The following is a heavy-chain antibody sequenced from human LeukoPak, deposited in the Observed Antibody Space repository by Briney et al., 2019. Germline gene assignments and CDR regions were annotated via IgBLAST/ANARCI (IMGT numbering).Heavy chain of an antibody. CDR1: GFTFSSYS. D-gene: IGHD3-10*01. CDR2: ISSSSSYI. J-gene: IGHJ6*03. V-gene: IGHV3-21*01. Sequence: GGSLRLSCAASGFTFSSYSMNWVRQAPGKGLEWVSSISSSSSYIYYADSVKGRFTISRDNAKNSLYPQMNNLRAEDTAVYYCAKDRLWFGEFFYYYMDVWGKGATVTISS. CDR3: AKDRLWFGEFFYYYMDV.